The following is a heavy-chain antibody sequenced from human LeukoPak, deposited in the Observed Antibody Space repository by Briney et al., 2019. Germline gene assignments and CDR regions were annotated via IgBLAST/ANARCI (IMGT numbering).Heavy chain of an antibody. CDR2: ISYDGSNK. D-gene: IGHD2-2*01. V-gene: IGHV3-30*18. Sequence: PGGSLRLSCAASGFTFSSYGMHWVRQAPGQGLEWGAVISYDGSNKYYADSVKGRFTISRDNSKNTLYLQMNSLRAEDTAVYYCAKVPATDAFDIWGQGTMVTVSS. J-gene: IGHJ3*02. CDR1: GFTFSSYG. CDR3: AKVPATDAFDI.